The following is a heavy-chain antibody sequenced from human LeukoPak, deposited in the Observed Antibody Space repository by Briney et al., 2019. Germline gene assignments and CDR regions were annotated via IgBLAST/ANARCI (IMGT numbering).Heavy chain of an antibody. CDR1: GGSFSGYY. CDR2: INHSGST. J-gene: IGHJ3*02. CDR3: ARDLWGPHIVVVTAMRPFDI. V-gene: IGHV4-34*01. Sequence: SEILSLTCAVYGGSFSGYYWSWIRQPPGKGLEWIGEINHSGSTNYNPSLKSRVTISVDTSKNQFSLKLSSVTAADTAVYYCARDLWGPHIVVVTAMRPFDIWGQGTMVTVSS. D-gene: IGHD2-21*02.